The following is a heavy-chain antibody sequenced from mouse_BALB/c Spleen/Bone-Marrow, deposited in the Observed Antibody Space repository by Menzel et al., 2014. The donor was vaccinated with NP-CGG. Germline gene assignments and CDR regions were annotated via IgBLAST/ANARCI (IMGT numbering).Heavy chain of an antibody. CDR2: FYPGSGSI. Sequence: VHLVESGSELVKPGASVKLSCKASGYTFTDYIIHWVKQRSGQGLEWIGWFYPGSGSIKSNEKFKDRATLTADKSSSTVYMELSRLTSEDSAVYFCARHVEEYGNLFAYWGQGTLVTVSA. V-gene: IGHV1-62-2*01. J-gene: IGHJ3*01. D-gene: IGHD2-10*02. CDR1: GYTFTDYI. CDR3: ARHVEEYGNLFAY.